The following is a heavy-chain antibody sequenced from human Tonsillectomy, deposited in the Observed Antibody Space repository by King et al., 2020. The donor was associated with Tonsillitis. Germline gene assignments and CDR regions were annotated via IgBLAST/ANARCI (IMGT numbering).Heavy chain of an antibody. Sequence: VQLQESGPGLVKPSETLFLTCTVSGGSISSYYWSWIRQPPGKGLEWIGYIYYSGSTNYNPSLKSRVTISVDTSKNQFSLKLSSVTAADTAVYYCARDGGSRYYDFWSGYPNWFDPWGQGTLVTVSS. CDR1: GGSISSYY. D-gene: IGHD3-3*01. J-gene: IGHJ5*02. CDR3: ARDGGSRYYDFWSGYPNWFDP. V-gene: IGHV4-59*01. CDR2: IYYSGST.